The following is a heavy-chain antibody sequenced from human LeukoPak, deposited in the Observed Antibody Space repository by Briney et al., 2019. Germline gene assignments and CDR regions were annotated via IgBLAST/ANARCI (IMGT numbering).Heavy chain of an antibody. Sequence: GGSLRLSCAASGFTFSSYGMHWVRQAPGKGLEWVAVIWYDGSNKYYADSVKGRFTISRDNSKNTLYLQMNSLRAEDTAVYYCARERIQLWRTGDYWGQGTLVTVSP. J-gene: IGHJ4*02. CDR2: IWYDGSNK. V-gene: IGHV3-33*01. D-gene: IGHD5-18*01. CDR1: GFTFSSYG. CDR3: ARERIQLWRTGDY.